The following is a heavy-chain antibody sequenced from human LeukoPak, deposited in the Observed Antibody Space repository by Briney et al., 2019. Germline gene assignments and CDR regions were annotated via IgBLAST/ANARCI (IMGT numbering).Heavy chain of an antibody. CDR3: AKVWFGELFIYYYYYMDV. J-gene: IGHJ6*03. D-gene: IGHD3-10*01. CDR1: GFTFSSYG. V-gene: IGHV3-23*01. Sequence: PGGSLSLSCAASGFTFSSYGMSWVRQAPGKGLECVSAISGSGGSTYYADSVQGRFTISRDNSKNTLYLQMNSLRAEDTAVYYCAKVWFGELFIYYYYYMDVWGKGTTVTISS. CDR2: ISGSGGST.